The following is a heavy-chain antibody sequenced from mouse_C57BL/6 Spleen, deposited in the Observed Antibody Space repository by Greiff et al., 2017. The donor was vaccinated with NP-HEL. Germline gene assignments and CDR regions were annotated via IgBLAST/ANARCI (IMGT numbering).Heavy chain of an antibody. J-gene: IGHJ3*01. Sequence: VHLVESGAELVKPGASVKISCKASGYAFSSYWMNWVKQRPGKGLEWIGQIYPGDGDTNYNGKFKGKATLTADKSSSTAYMQLSSLTSEDSAVYFCASYDSFAYWGQGTLVTVSA. CDR3: ASYDSFAY. V-gene: IGHV1-80*01. D-gene: IGHD2-4*01. CDR1: GYAFSSYW. CDR2: IYPGDGDT.